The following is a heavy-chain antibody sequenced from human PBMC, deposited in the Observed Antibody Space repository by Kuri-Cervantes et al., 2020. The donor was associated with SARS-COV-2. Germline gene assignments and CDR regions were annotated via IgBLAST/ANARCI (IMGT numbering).Heavy chain of an antibody. J-gene: IGHJ4*02. CDR1: GFTFSSYW. D-gene: IGHD3-22*01. CDR3: ARDYYDSSGVY. CDR2: INSDGSST. Sequence: GGSLRLSCAASGFTFSSYWMHWVRQAPGKGLVWVSRINSDGSSTSYADFVKGRFTISRDNAKNTLYLQMNSLRAEDTAVYYCARDYYDSSGVYWSQGTLVTVSS. V-gene: IGHV3-74*01.